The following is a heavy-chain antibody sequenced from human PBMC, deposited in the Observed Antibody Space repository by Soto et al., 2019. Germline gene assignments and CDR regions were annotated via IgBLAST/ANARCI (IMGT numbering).Heavy chain of an antibody. CDR3: ARERVVLVPAAILGGMDV. CDR2: IYSGGST. D-gene: IGHD2-2*01. CDR1: GFTVSSNY. J-gene: IGHJ6*02. Sequence: EVQLVESGGGLIQPGGSLRLSCAASGFTVSSNYMSWVRQAPGKGLEWVSVIYSGGSTYYADSVKGRFTISRDNSKNTLYLQMNSLRAEDTAVYYCARERVVLVPAAILGGMDVWGQGTTVTVSS. V-gene: IGHV3-53*01.